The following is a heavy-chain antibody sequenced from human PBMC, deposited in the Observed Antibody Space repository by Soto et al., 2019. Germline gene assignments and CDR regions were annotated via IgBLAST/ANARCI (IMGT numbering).Heavy chain of an antibody. V-gene: IGHV4-59*01. CDR1: VGSMTDYY. D-gene: IGHD3-10*01. J-gene: IGHJ4*02. Sequence: SETLSLTCLVSVGSMTDYYWSWIRQAPGKGLEWIGFVFYSGTTNYNPSLKSRVTLSIDTSKNEFSLTLTSVTAADTAIYYCAKKVNSGPGSQYFDYWGQGTLVT. CDR3: AKKVNSGPGSQYFDY. CDR2: VFYSGTT.